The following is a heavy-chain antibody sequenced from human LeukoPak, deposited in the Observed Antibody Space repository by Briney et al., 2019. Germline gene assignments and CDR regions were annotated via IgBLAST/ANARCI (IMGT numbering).Heavy chain of an antibody. Sequence: TETLSLTCTVSGGSISSSGYYWGWVRQPPGKGLEWIGIIYFSGTTYYNPSLKSRVTISVDTSKNQFSLKLNSVTAADTAVYYCARLVDYYDSRGYFDYWGQGALVTVSS. V-gene: IGHV4-39*01. CDR2: IYFSGTT. CDR1: GGSISSSGYY. CDR3: ARLVDYYDSRGYFDY. J-gene: IGHJ4*02. D-gene: IGHD3-22*01.